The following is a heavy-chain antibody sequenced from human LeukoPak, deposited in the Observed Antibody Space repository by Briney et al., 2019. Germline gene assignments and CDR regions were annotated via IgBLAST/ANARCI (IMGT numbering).Heavy chain of an antibody. CDR3: IANLDY. D-gene: IGHD1-1*01. Sequence: PGWSLRLSCEASGITFSDAWMSWVRQVPGKGLEWIALLKSKTDGETSDYAAPVKGRFTVSRNDAENTLFLQMDSLKIDDTAVYYCIANLDYWGQGTLVTVSS. J-gene: IGHJ4*02. CDR2: LKSKTDGETS. V-gene: IGHV3-15*01. CDR1: GITFSDAW.